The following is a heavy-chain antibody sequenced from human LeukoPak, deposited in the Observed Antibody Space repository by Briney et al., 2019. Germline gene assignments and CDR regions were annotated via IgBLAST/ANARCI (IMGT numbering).Heavy chain of an antibody. CDR2: IYYSGST. Sequence: SETLSLTCTVSGGSISSGGYYWSWIRQHPGKGLEWIGYIYYSGSTYYNPSLKSRVTISVDTSKNRFSLKLSSVTAADTAVYYCARELDCGDYGGFDYWGQGTLVTVSS. CDR1: GGSISSGGYY. CDR3: ARELDCGDYGGFDY. J-gene: IGHJ4*02. V-gene: IGHV4-31*03. D-gene: IGHD4-17*01.